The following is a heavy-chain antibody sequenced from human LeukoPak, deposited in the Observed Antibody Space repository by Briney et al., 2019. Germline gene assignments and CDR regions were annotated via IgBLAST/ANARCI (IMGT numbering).Heavy chain of an antibody. Sequence: SQTLSLTCAVSGGSISSGGYSWSWIRQPPGKGLEWIGYIYHSGSTYYNPSLKSRVTISVDRSKNQFSLKLSSVTAADTAVYYCARAPTVTTAGASDIWGQGTMVTVSS. CDR1: GGSISSGGYS. D-gene: IGHD4-17*01. CDR3: ARAPTVTTAGASDI. V-gene: IGHV4-30-2*01. J-gene: IGHJ3*02. CDR2: IYHSGST.